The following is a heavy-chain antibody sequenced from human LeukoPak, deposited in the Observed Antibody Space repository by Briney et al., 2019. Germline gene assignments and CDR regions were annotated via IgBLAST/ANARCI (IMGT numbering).Heavy chain of an antibody. Sequence: SETLPLTCTVSGDSINSLDLWSWVRQPPGKGLEWIGEMYLSGTTHSNPSVKSRVTISIDKSKNQFFLNLSSVTAADTAVYYCAGLVGRYSSGLYYYYFDYWGQGTLVTVSS. J-gene: IGHJ4*02. CDR2: MYLSGTT. D-gene: IGHD3-22*01. CDR3: AGLVGRYSSGLYYYYFDY. V-gene: IGHV4-4*02. CDR1: GDSINSLDL.